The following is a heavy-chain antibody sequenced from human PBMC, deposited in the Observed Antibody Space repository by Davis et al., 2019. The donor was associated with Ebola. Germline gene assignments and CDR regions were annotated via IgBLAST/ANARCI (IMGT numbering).Heavy chain of an antibody. CDR3: TTGGCSRTSCYFPFDY. D-gene: IGHD2-2*01. Sequence: GESLKISCAASGFTFSNAWMNWVRQAPGKGLEWVGRIKSKTDGGTTDYAAPVKGRFTISRDDSKNTLYLQMNSLKTEDTAVYYCTTGGCSRTSCYFPFDYWGQGTLVTVSS. CDR1: GFTFSNAW. J-gene: IGHJ4*02. V-gene: IGHV3-15*07. CDR2: IKSKTDGGTT.